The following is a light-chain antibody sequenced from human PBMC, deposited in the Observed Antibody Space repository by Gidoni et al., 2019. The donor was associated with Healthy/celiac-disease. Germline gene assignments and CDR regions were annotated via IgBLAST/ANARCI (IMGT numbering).Light chain of an antibody. CDR3: QQYYSTPRT. CDR1: QSVLYSSNNKNY. J-gene: IGKJ1*01. CDR2: WAS. V-gene: IGKV4-1*01. Sequence: SLAVSLGERATINCKSSQSVLYSSNNKNYLAWYQQKPGQPPKLLIYWASTRESGVPDRFSGSGSGTDFTLTISSLQAEDVAVYYCQQYYSTPRTFGQGTKVEFK.